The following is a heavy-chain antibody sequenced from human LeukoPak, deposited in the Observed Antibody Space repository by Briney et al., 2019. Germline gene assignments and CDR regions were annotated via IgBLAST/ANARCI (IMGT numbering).Heavy chain of an antibody. Sequence: SQTLSLTCTVSGGSISSGGYYWSWIRQHPGKGLEWIGYIYYSGSTYYNPSLKSRVTISVDTSKNQFSLKLSSVTAADTAVYYCARGRPILDKETGNPSVYPDFDYWGQGTLVTVSS. J-gene: IGHJ4*02. D-gene: IGHD1-14*01. CDR1: GGSISSGGYY. V-gene: IGHV4-31*03. CDR3: ARGRPILDKETGNPSVYPDFDY. CDR2: IYYSGST.